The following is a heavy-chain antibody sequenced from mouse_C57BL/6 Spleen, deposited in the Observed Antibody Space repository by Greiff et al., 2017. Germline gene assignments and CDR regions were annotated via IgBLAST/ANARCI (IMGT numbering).Heavy chain of an antibody. CDR1: GYTFTDHT. CDR2: IYPRDGSN. Sequence: QVQLQQSDAELVKPGASVKISCKVSGYTFTDHTIHWMKQRPEQGLEWIGYIYPRDGSNKYNEKFKGKATLTADKSSSTAYMQLNSLTSEDSSVYFCARWDYDYDRAWFAYWGQGTLVTVSA. J-gene: IGHJ3*01. CDR3: ARWDYDYDRAWFAY. D-gene: IGHD2-4*01. V-gene: IGHV1-78*01.